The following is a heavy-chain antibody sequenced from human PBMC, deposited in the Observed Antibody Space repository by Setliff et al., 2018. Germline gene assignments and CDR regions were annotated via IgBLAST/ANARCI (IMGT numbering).Heavy chain of an antibody. D-gene: IGHD3-16*01. CDR3: TRSSAPRVVLAADFDY. CDR2: INPNSGGT. V-gene: IGHV1-2*02. J-gene: IGHJ4*02. Sequence: ASVKVSCKASGYTFTGYYMHWVRQAPGQGLEWMGWINPNSGGTNPAQKFQGRVTMTMDPSSNTAYMELRSLKSDDTAIYYCTRSSAPRVVLAADFDYWGQGTLVTVSS. CDR1: GYTFTGYY.